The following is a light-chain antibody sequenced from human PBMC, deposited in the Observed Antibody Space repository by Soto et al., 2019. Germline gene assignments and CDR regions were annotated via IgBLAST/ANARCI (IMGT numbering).Light chain of an antibody. Sequence: DLVLTQSPDSLAVSLGESSTINCKSRQSVLYSSNNQNYLAWYQQKPGQPPKLLIYWASTRESGVPDRFSGSGSGTDFTLTISSLQAEDVAVYYCQQDYSTPLTFGGGTKVDIK. J-gene: IGKJ4*01. CDR2: WAS. V-gene: IGKV4-1*01. CDR1: QSVLYSSNNQNY. CDR3: QQDYSTPLT.